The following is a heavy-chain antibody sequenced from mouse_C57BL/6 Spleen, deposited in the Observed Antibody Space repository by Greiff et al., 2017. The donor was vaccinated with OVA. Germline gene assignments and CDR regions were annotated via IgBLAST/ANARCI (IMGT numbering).Heavy chain of an antibody. CDR2: INPSTGGT. CDR3: ARGGYYGGNFDY. CDR1: GYSFTGYY. V-gene: IGHV1-42*01. J-gene: IGHJ2*01. Sequence: EVQLQQSGPELVKPGASVKISCKASGYSFTGYYMNWVKQSPEKSLEWIGEINPSTGGTTYNQKFKAKATLAVDKSSSTAYMQLKSLTSEDSAVNYCARGGYYGGNFDYWGQGTTLTVSS. D-gene: IGHD2-3*01.